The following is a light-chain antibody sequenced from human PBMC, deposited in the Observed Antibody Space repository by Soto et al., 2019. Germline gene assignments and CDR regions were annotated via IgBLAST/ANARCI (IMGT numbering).Light chain of an antibody. CDR1: QSVSSY. CDR3: QQRSNFAT. V-gene: IGKV3-11*01. Sequence: EIVLTQSPATLSLSPGERATLSCRASQSVSSYLAWYQRKPGQAPRLLIYDASNRATGIPARFSGSGSGTDFTLTISSLEPEDFAVYYCQQRSNFATFGQGTKVDIK. CDR2: DAS. J-gene: IGKJ1*01.